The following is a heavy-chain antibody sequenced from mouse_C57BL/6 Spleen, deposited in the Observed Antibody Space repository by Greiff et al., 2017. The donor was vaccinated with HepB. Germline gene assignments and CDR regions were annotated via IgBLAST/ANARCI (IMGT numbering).Heavy chain of an antibody. CDR3: ARADSSGLHYYAMDY. CDR1: GYTFTDYY. Sequence: VQLQQSGPELVKPGASVKISCKASGYTFTDYYMNWVKQSHGKSLEWIGDINPNNGGTSYNQKFKGKATLTVDKSSSTAYMELRSLTSEDSAVYYCARADSSGLHYYAMDYWGQGTSVTVSS. D-gene: IGHD3-2*02. J-gene: IGHJ4*01. V-gene: IGHV1-26*01. CDR2: INPNNGGT.